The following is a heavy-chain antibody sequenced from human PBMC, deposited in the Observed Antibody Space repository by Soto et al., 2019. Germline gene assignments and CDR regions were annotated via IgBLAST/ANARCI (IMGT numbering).Heavy chain of an antibody. Sequence: QVQLQESGPGLVKPSETLSLTCTVSGGSIIGYYWSWIRQPPGKGLEWIAYIYSSGRTNYNPSLKCRVTISVDTSKNQYSLKLSSVTAADTAVYYCARHWCTSTACFGPHFDFWGQGTLVTVAA. CDR3: ARHWCTSTACFGPHFDF. CDR1: GGSIIGYY. D-gene: IGHD2-2*01. CDR2: IYSSGRT. J-gene: IGHJ4*02. V-gene: IGHV4-59*08.